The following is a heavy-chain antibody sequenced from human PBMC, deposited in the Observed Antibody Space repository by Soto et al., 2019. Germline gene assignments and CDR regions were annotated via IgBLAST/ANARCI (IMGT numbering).Heavy chain of an antibody. V-gene: IGHV1-8*01. CDR3: ARERTSSWRFDY. J-gene: IGHJ4*02. CDR1: GYTFTSYD. CDR2: MNPNSGNT. D-gene: IGHD6-13*01. Sequence: QVQLVQSGAEVKKPGASVKVSCKASGYTFTSYDINWVRQATGQGLEWMGWMNPNSGNTGYAQKFQGRVTMTRNTSINPAYIELSTLRSEDTAVYYCARERTSSWRFDYWGQGTLVTVSS.